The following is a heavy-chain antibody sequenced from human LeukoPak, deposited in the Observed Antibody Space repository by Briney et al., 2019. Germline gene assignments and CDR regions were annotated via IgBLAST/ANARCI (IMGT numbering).Heavy chain of an antibody. V-gene: IGHV4-59*01. CDR3: VRSPQLDP. CDR1: GGSISTYY. CDR2: IQNSVTSY. J-gene: IGHJ5*02. Sequence: SETLSLTRTVSGGSISTYYCSWVRQPPGKGLEWIGYIQNSVTSYTDNPSLQSRVTISVDTSKNQFSLRVTSVTAADTAVYYCVRSPQLDPWGQGTLVTVSS.